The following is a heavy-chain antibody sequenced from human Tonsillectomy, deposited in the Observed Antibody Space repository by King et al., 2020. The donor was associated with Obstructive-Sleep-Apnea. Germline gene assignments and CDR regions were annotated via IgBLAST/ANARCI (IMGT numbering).Heavy chain of an antibody. CDR2: ISSNGGST. V-gene: IGHV3-64D*09. D-gene: IGHD3-3*01. CDR3: VKDLAGGGVVIRYYFDY. J-gene: IGHJ4*02. CDR1: GFTFSSYA. Sequence: QLVESGGGLVQPGGSLRLSCSASGFTFSSYAMHWVRQAPGKGLEYVSSISSNGGSTYYADSVEGRFTISRDNSKNTLYLQMSSLRAEDTAVYYCVKDLAGGGVVIRYYFDYWGQGTLVTVSS.